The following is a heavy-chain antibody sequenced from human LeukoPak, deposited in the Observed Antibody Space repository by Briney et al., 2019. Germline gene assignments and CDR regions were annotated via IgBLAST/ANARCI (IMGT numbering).Heavy chain of an antibody. D-gene: IGHD3-10*01. J-gene: IGHJ5*02. CDR1: GGSISSNY. V-gene: IGHV4-59*01. Sequence: KPSETLSLTCTVSGGSISSNYWNWIRQPPGKGLEWIGYIYYSGSTNYNPSLKSRVTISVDTSKNQFSLKLSSVTAADTAVYYCARGRIGWFDPWGQGTLVTVSS. CDR3: ARGRIGWFDP. CDR2: IYYSGST.